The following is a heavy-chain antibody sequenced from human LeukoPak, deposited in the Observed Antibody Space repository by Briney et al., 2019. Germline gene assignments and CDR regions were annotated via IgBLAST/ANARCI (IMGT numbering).Heavy chain of an antibody. CDR1: GGTFSSYA. CDR2: IIPIFGTA. D-gene: IGHD3-16*01. J-gene: IGHJ4*02. V-gene: IGHV1-69*01. CDR3: ASFKDPTYYFDY. Sequence: SVKVSCKASGGTFSSYAISWVRQAPGQGLEWMGGIIPIFGTANYAQKFQGRVTITADESTSTAYMELSSQRSEDTAVYYCASFKDPTYYFDYWGQGTLVTVSS.